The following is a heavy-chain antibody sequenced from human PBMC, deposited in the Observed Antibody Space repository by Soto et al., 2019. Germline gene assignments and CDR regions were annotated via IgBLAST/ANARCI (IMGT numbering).Heavy chain of an antibody. V-gene: IGHV3-23*01. D-gene: IGHD1-26*01. CDR3: AQRGLGNGFDI. J-gene: IGHJ3*02. CDR2: ISNTAVYT. CDR1: EFSFSCCA. Sequence: PGGSLRLSCAASEFSFSCCAMSWVRQAPGKGLEWVSAISNTAVYTDYADSVKGRFTISRDNSKNTLYLQMSSLRAEDTAVYYCAQRGLGNGFDIWGQGTIVTVSS.